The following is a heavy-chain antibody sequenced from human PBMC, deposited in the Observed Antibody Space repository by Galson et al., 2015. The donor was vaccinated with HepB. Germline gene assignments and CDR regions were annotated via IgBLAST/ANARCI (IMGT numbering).Heavy chain of an antibody. CDR3: AKGGDQYYDSSGYYSGAFDI. D-gene: IGHD3-22*01. Sequence: SLRLSCAASGFSLSSYWMRWVRQAPGKGLEWVAVISYDGSNKYYADSVKGRFTISRDNSKNTLYLQMNSLRAEDTALYYCAKGGDQYYDSSGYYSGAFDIWGQGTMVTVSS. V-gene: IGHV3-30*18. CDR1: GFSLSSYW. J-gene: IGHJ3*02. CDR2: ISYDGSNK.